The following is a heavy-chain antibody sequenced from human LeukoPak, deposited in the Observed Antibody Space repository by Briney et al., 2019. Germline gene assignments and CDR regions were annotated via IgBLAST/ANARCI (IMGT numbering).Heavy chain of an antibody. CDR2: ISGSGGST. CDR1: GFTFSSYA. CDR3: AKRGYYDSSGYSVDY. J-gene: IGHJ4*02. Sequence: GGSPRLSCAASGFTFSSYAMSWVRQAPGKGLEWVSAISGSGGSTYYADSVKGRFTISRDNSKNTLYLQMNSLRAEDTAVYYCAKRGYYDSSGYSVDYWGQGTLVTVSS. D-gene: IGHD3-22*01. V-gene: IGHV3-23*01.